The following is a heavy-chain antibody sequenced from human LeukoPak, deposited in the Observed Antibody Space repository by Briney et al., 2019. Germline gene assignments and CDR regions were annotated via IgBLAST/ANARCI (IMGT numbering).Heavy chain of an antibody. CDR1: GFTFSSYG. J-gene: IGHJ4*02. D-gene: IGHD2-15*01. Sequence: PGGSLRLSCAASGFTFSSYGMHWVRQAPGKGLEWVSGISWNSGSIGYADSVKGRFTISRDNAKNSLYLQMNSLRAEDTALYYCAKDSSGEIDYWGQGTLVTVSS. CDR3: AKDSSGEIDY. V-gene: IGHV3-9*01. CDR2: ISWNSGSI.